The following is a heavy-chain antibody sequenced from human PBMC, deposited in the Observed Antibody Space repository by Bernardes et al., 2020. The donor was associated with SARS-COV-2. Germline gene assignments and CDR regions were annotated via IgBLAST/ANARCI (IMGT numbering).Heavy chain of an antibody. J-gene: IGHJ4*02. V-gene: IGHV3-23*01. CDR1: GGSISRSSYY. CDR3: AKDRDGIAAAGTLDY. CDR2: ISGSGGST. Sequence: EPLSLTCTVSGGSISRSSYYWGWIRQAPGKGLEWVSAISGSGGSTYYADSVKGRFTISRDNSKNTLYLQMNSLRAEDTAVYYCAKDRDGIAAAGTLDYWGQGTLVTVSS. D-gene: IGHD6-13*01.